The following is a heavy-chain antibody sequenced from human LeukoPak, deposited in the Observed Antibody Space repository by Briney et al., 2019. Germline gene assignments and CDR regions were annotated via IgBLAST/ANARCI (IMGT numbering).Heavy chain of an antibody. V-gene: IGHV3-11*01. CDR2: ITGSSNTI. CDR3: ARGIWGSYAPGY. CDR1: GFTFSDYY. D-gene: IGHD3-16*01. Sequence: GGSLRLSCAASGFTFSDYYMSWIRQAPGKGLEWVSYITGSSNTIYCADSVKGRFTISRDNAKNSLYLQMNSLRAEDTAVYYCARGIWGSYAPGYWGQGTLVTVSS. J-gene: IGHJ4*02.